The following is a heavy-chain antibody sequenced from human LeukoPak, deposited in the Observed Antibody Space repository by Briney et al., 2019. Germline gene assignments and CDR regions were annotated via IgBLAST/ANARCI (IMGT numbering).Heavy chain of an antibody. CDR2: INWNGGST. Sequence: GGSLRLSCAASGFTFSGSAMSWVRQAPGEGLEWVSGINWNGGSTGYADSVKGRFTISRDNAKNSLYLQMNSLRAEDTALYYCARIDTYYYDSSGYYSAFDIWGQGTIVTVSS. D-gene: IGHD3-22*01. CDR1: GFTFSGSA. CDR3: ARIDTYYYDSSGYYSAFDI. V-gene: IGHV3-20*04. J-gene: IGHJ3*02.